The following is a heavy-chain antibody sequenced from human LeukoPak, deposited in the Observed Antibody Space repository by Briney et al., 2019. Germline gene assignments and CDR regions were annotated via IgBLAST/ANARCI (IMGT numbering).Heavy chain of an antibody. J-gene: IGHJ3*02. V-gene: IGHV4-31*03. CDR2: IYYSGST. CDR1: GGSISTGGYY. D-gene: IGHD3-16*02. Sequence: SETLSLICIVSGGSISTGGYYWNWIRQHPGKGLEWIGNIYYSGSTYCNPSLKSRVTISGDTSKNQFSLKLSSVTAADTAVYYCARDPSSPTSFDIWGQGTMVTVSS. CDR3: ARDPSSPTSFDI.